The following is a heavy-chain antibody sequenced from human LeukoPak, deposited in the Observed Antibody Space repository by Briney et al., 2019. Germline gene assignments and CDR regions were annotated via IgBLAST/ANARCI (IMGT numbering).Heavy chain of an antibody. V-gene: IGHV1-69*01. Sequence: SVKVSCKASGGTFSSYAISWVRQAPGQGLEWMGGIIPIFGTANYAQKFRGRVTITADESTSTAYMELSSLRSEDTAVYYCAKDREGYYDSSGYWDYWGQGTLVTVSS. CDR2: IIPIFGTA. D-gene: IGHD3-22*01. J-gene: IGHJ4*02. CDR3: AKDREGYYDSSGYWDY. CDR1: GGTFSSYA.